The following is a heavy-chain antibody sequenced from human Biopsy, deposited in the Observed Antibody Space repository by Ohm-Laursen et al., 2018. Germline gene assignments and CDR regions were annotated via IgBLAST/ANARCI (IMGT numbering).Heavy chain of an antibody. J-gene: IGHJ4*02. D-gene: IGHD3-10*01. Sequence: GESLRISCKASGGTFTNYAISWVRQSPGQGLEWMGWVNPNSGATNSAEKFRGRVTLTRDTSISAVYIELRRLKSDDAAVYFCARDRMTDVFGGPTRTDVFDSWGQGTPVTVSS. CDR1: GGTFTNYA. CDR3: ARDRMTDVFGGPTRTDVFDS. CDR2: VNPNSGAT. V-gene: IGHV1-2*02.